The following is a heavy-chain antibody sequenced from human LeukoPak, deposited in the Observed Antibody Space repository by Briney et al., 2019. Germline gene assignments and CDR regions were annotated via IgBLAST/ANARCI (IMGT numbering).Heavy chain of an antibody. CDR1: GFTFSSYA. D-gene: IGHD3-10*01. CDR2: ISGSGGST. J-gene: IGHJ6*02. Sequence: GGSLTLLCTAWGFTFSSYAVSGVRRAPGRGLVGVSAISGSGGSTYYADSVKGRFTISRDNSKTTLYLQMNSLRAEDTAVYYRAKESPVCYGSSYCYYGMDVWGQGTTVTVSS. CDR3: AKESPVCYGSSYCYYGMDV. V-gene: IGHV3-23*01.